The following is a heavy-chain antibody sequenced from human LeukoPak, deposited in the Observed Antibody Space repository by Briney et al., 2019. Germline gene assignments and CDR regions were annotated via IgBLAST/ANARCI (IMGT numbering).Heavy chain of an antibody. D-gene: IGHD3-10*01. CDR1: GFSFSNYG. Sequence: GGSLRLSCAASGFSFSNYGMHWVRQAPGKGLEWVAFIRYDGSQKYYADSVKGRFTISRDNSKNTLYLQMNSLRAEDTAVYYCARGAYGSGSYGDNWFDPWGQGTLVTVSS. CDR3: ARGAYGSGSYGDNWFDP. V-gene: IGHV3-30*02. CDR2: IRYDGSQK. J-gene: IGHJ5*02.